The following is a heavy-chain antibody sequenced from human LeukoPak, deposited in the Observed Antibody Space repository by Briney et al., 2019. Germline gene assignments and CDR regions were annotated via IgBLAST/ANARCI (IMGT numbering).Heavy chain of an antibody. CDR2: IYPGDSNT. Sequence: GESLKISCKGSGYSFTTYWIGWVCQMPGKGLEWMGSIYPGDSNTRYSPSFQGQVTISVDKSIDTAYLQWSSLKASDTAMYYCARVCCTSTSSFDPWGQGTLVTVSS. J-gene: IGHJ5*02. CDR3: ARVCCTSTSSFDP. CDR1: GYSFTTYW. D-gene: IGHD2-2*01. V-gene: IGHV5-51*01.